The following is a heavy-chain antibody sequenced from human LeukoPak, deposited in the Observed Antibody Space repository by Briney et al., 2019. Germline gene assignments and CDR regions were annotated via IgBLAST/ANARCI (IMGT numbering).Heavy chain of an antibody. Sequence: SETLSLTCTVSGGSISSYYWTWIRQPPGKGLEWIGYIHTSGSNCNPSLKSRVTISIDTSKNQFSLRLTSVTAADTAMYYCARRSSDYYFDYWGQGTLVTVSS. V-gene: IGHV4-4*09. CDR3: ARRSSDYYFDY. CDR1: GGSISSYY. J-gene: IGHJ4*02. D-gene: IGHD3-22*01. CDR2: IHTSGS.